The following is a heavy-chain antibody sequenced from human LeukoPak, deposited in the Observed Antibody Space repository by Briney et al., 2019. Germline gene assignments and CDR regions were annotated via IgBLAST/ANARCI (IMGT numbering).Heavy chain of an antibody. D-gene: IGHD7-27*01. Sequence: AASVKVSCKASGYTFTSYDINWGRRAPGQGLEWMGWMSPKSGNTGYAQKFQGRVTMTSNPAISTAYMELSSLRSEDTAVYYCVRTPPNWGADYWGQGTLVTVSS. J-gene: IGHJ4*02. CDR3: VRTPPNWGADY. CDR1: GYTFTSYD. V-gene: IGHV1-8*01. CDR2: MSPKSGNT.